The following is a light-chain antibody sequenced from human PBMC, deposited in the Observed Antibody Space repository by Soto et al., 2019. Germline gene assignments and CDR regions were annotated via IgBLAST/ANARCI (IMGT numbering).Light chain of an antibody. J-gene: IGKJ4*01. CDR1: QSISASY. Sequence: EIVLTQSPGTLSLSPGERATLSCRASQSISASYIAWYQQKPGQAPRLLIYGASNRATGIPDRFSGSASGTDFVLTISRLEPEDFAMYYCQQYGSSPLLTFGGGTKVDI. CDR2: GAS. CDR3: QQYGSSPLLT. V-gene: IGKV3-20*01.